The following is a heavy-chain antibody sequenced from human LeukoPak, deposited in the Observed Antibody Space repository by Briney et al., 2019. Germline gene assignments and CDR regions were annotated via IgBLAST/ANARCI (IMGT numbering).Heavy chain of an antibody. CDR1: GYTFISYA. CDR3: GRVAGYTTDWYGGGDDY. Sequence: ASVKVSCKASGYTFISYALSWVRQAPGQGLEWMGWINIETGNPTYAQGFTGRFVFSLDTSVSTAYLQISSLKADDTAVYYCGRVAGYTTDWYGGGDDYWGQGTLVTVSS. V-gene: IGHV7-4-1*02. D-gene: IGHD6-19*01. CDR2: INIETGNP. J-gene: IGHJ4*02.